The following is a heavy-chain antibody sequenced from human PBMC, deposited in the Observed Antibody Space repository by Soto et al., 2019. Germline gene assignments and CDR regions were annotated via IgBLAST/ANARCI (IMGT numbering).Heavy chain of an antibody. V-gene: IGHV4-30-4*01. D-gene: IGHD2-21*02. CDR3: ARGCRRMVVTRSNWFDP. Sequence: SETLSLTCTVSGGSISSGDYYWSWIRQPPGKGLEWIGYIYYSGSTYYNPSLKSRVTISVDTSKNQFSLKLSSVTAADTAVYYCARGCRRMVVTRSNWFDPWGQGTLVTVSS. J-gene: IGHJ5*02. CDR2: IYYSGST. CDR1: GGSISSGDYY.